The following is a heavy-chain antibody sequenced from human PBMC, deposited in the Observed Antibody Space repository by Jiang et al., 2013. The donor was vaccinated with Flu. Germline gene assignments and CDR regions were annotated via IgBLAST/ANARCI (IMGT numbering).Heavy chain of an antibody. CDR1: GDSVSSNSAA. Sequence: SQTLSLTCAISGDSVSSNSAAWNWIRQSPSRGLEWLGRTYYRGKWYNEYAVSVKSRITINPDTSKNQFSLHLNSVTPEDTAVYYCARDGGGIAAVNTDFDLWGQGTLVTVSS. CDR3: ARDGGGIAAVNTDFDL. CDR2: TYYRGKWYN. D-gene: IGHD6-13*01. J-gene: IGHJ4*02. V-gene: IGHV6-1*01.